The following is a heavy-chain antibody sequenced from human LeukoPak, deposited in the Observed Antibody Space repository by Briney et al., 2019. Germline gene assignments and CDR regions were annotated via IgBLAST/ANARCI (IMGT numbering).Heavy chain of an antibody. CDR3: ERVLVSMVRGAFDY. Sequence: TLSLTCTVSGGSISSGGYYWSWNRQHPGKGLEWIGYIYYSGSTYYNPSLKSRVTISVDTSKNQFSLKLSSVTAADTAVYYCERVLVSMVRGAFDYWGQGTLVTVSS. V-gene: IGHV4-31*03. J-gene: IGHJ4*02. CDR2: IYYSGST. CDR1: GGSISSGGYY. D-gene: IGHD3-10*01.